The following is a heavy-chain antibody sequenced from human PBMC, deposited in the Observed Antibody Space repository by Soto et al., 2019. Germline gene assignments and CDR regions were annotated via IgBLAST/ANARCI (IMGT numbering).Heavy chain of an antibody. CDR3: AKGQAPYDSSGYYDY. Sequence: GGSLRLSCAASGFTFSSYAMSWVRQAPGKGLEWVSAISGSGGSTYYADSVKGRFTISRDNSKNTLYLQMNSLRAEDTAVDYSAKGQAPYDSSGYYDYWGQGTLVTVSS. CDR1: GFTFSSYA. CDR2: ISGSGGST. D-gene: IGHD3-22*01. V-gene: IGHV3-23*01. J-gene: IGHJ4*02.